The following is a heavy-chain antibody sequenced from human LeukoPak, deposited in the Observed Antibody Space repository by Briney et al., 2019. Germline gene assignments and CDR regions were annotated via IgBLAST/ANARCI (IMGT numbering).Heavy chain of an antibody. D-gene: IGHD2-21*02. J-gene: IGHJ3*02. CDR1: GFTFDDYA. Sequence: GGSLRLSCAASGFTFDDYAMHWVRQAPGKGLEWVSLISGDGGSTYYADSVKGRFTISRDNAKNSLYLQMNSLRAEDTAVYYCARGATLAYCGGDCYSEGAFDIWGQGTMVTVSS. V-gene: IGHV3-43*02. CDR3: ARGATLAYCGGDCYSEGAFDI. CDR2: ISGDGGST.